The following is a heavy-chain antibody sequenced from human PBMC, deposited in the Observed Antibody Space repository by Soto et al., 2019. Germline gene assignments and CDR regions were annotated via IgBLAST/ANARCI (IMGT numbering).Heavy chain of an antibody. CDR2: IYYSGST. J-gene: IGHJ6*02. CDR1: GGSISSGGYY. D-gene: IGHD2-2*01. V-gene: IGHV4-30-4*08. Sequence: SETLSLTCTVSGGSISSGGYYWSWIRQHPGKGLEWIGYIYYSGSTYYNPSLKSRVTISVDTSKNQFSLKLSSVTAADTAVYYCARDAVLVPAASYYYYGMDVWGQGTTVTVSS. CDR3: ARDAVLVPAASYYYYGMDV.